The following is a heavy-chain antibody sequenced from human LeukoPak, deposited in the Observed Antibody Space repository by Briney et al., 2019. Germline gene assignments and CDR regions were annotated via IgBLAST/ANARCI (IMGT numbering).Heavy chain of an antibody. CDR3: AKLHRRVDTAVVTDY. CDR1: GFTFSSYG. V-gene: IGHV3-30*18. D-gene: IGHD5-18*01. Sequence: GESLRLSCAASGFTFSSYGMHWVRQAPGKGLEWVAVISYDGSNKYYADSVKGRFTISRDNSKNTLYLQMNSLRAEDTAVYYCAKLHRRVDTAVVTDYWGQGTLVTVSS. CDR2: ISYDGSNK. J-gene: IGHJ4*02.